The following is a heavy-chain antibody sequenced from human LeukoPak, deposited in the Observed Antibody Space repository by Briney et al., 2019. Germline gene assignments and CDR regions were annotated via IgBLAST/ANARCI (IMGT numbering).Heavy chain of an antibody. Sequence: WGSLRLSCAASGFTFSSYAMHRVSQAPGKGLEWVAVISYDGSNKYYADSVKGRFTISRDNSKNTLYLQMNSLRAEDTAVYYCAELGITMIGGVWGKGTTATISS. V-gene: IGHV3-30*04. J-gene: IGHJ6*04. CDR3: AELGITMIGGV. D-gene: IGHD3-10*02. CDR2: ISYDGSNK. CDR1: GFTFSSYA.